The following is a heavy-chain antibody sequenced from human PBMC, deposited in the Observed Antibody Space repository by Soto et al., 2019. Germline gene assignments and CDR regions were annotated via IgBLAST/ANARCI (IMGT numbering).Heavy chain of an antibody. Sequence: ASVKVSCKASGYTFTSYYMHWVRQAPGQGLEWMGIINPSGGSTSYAQKFQGRVTMTRDTSTSTVYMELSSLRSEDTAVYYCARDTPPRDIVVVPAATNYYYYYMDVWGKGTTVTVSS. CDR1: GYTFTSYY. CDR2: INPSGGST. CDR3: ARDTPPRDIVVVPAATNYYYYYMDV. J-gene: IGHJ6*03. D-gene: IGHD2-2*01. V-gene: IGHV1-46*03.